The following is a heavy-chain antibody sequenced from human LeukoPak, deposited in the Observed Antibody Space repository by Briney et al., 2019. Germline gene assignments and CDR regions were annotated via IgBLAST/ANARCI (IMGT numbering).Heavy chain of an antibody. D-gene: IGHD3-22*01. CDR2: IIPIFGTA. CDR3: ARNYYYDSSGYYYNY. Sequence: GASVKVSCKASGGTFSCYAISWVRQAPGQGLEWMGGIIPIFGTANYAQKFQGRVTITADESTSTAYMELSSLRSEDTAVYYCARNYYYDSSGYYYNYWGQGTLVTVSS. CDR1: GGTFSCYA. J-gene: IGHJ4*02. V-gene: IGHV1-69*13.